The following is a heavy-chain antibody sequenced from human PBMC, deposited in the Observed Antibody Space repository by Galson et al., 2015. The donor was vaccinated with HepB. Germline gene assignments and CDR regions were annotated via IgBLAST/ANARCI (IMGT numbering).Heavy chain of an antibody. D-gene: IGHD2-2*01. CDR2: ISYEGSNK. J-gene: IGHJ4*02. CDR3: AKTRLRVVPAATDY. CDR1: GFTFSYYA. V-gene: IGHV3-30*18. Sequence: SLRLSCAASGFTFSYYAMHWVRQAPGKGLEWVAVISYEGSNKYYADSVKGRFIISRDNSKNTLYLQMNSLRAEDTAVYYCAKTRLRVVPAATDYWGQGTLVTVSS.